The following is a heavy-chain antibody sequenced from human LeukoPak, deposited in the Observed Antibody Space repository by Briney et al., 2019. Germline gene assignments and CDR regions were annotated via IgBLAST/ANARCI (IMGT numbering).Heavy chain of an antibody. CDR2: ISGSGGST. Sequence: GGSLRLSCAASGFTFSSYAMSWVRQAPGKGLEWVSAISGSGGSTYYADSVKGRFTISRDNSKNTLYLQTNSLRAEDTAVYYCAKDDVEYSSSLRVDWFDPWGQGTLVTVSS. D-gene: IGHD6-6*01. CDR3: AKDDVEYSSSLRVDWFDP. J-gene: IGHJ5*02. CDR1: GFTFSSYA. V-gene: IGHV3-23*01.